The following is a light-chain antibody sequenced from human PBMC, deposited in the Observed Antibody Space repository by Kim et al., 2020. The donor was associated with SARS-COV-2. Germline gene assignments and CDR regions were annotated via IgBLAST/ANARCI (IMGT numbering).Light chain of an antibody. Sequence: ATINCKSSQSVLYNSNNKNYLAWYQQKPGQPPKLLIYWASTRESGVPDRFSGSGSGTGFTLTISSLQAEDVAVYYCQQYYSPPLTFGGGTRVEIK. CDR2: WAS. CDR1: QSVLYNSNNKNY. J-gene: IGKJ4*01. CDR3: QQYYSPPLT. V-gene: IGKV4-1*01.